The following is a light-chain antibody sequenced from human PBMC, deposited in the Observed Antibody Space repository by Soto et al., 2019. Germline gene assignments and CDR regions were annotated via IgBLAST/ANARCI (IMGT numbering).Light chain of an antibody. J-gene: IGLJ1*01. Sequence: QSALTQPSSVCGSPGQSITISCTGTISDVGNYNLVSWFQQHPGKAPKVIIYEGSKRPSGVSHRFSGSKSGNTASLTISGVQAEAEADYYCCSYAGSSTHVFGTGTKVTVL. CDR3: CSYAGSSTHV. CDR2: EGS. V-gene: IGLV2-23*01. CDR1: ISDVGNYNL.